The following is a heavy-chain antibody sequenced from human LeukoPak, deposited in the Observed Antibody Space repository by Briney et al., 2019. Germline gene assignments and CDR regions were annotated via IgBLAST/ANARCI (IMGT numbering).Heavy chain of an antibody. CDR1: RLTFSDYY. Sequence: PGGSLRLSCAASRLTFSDYYMTWIRQAPGKGLEWVSYISSSGTYTNYADSVKGRFTISRDNAKNSLYLQMNSLSAEDTAVYYCAKIAGTYSPDYWGQGTLVTVSS. V-gene: IGHV3-11*06. CDR3: AKIAGTYSPDY. J-gene: IGHJ4*02. CDR2: ISSSGTYT. D-gene: IGHD1-26*01.